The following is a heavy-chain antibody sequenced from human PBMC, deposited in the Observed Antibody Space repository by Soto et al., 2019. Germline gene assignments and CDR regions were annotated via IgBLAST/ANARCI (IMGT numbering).Heavy chain of an antibody. D-gene: IGHD4-17*01. V-gene: IGHV3-23*01. CDR2: ISATGGST. J-gene: IGHJ2*01. CDR3: AKFMTTVTTDWYFDL. Sequence: GGSLRLSCAASGFSFNNYDMTWVRQAPGKGLEWVSGISATGGSTSYADSVKGRFTISRDNSKDTLCLQMNSLRAEDTAVYYCAKFMTTVTTDWYFDLWGRGTLVTVSS. CDR1: GFSFNNYD.